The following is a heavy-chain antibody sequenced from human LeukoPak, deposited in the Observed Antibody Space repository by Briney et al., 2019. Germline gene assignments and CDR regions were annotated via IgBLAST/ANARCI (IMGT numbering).Heavy chain of an antibody. CDR1: GFTFSSYG. Sequence: GGSLRLSCAASGFTFSSYGMHWVRQAPGKGLEWVAFIRYDGSNKYYADSVKGRFTISRDNPKNTLYLQMNSLRAEDTAVYYCARRSGSYYFFDYWGQGTLVTVSS. CDR3: ARRSGSYYFFDY. CDR2: IRYDGSNK. J-gene: IGHJ4*02. V-gene: IGHV3-30*02. D-gene: IGHD1-26*01.